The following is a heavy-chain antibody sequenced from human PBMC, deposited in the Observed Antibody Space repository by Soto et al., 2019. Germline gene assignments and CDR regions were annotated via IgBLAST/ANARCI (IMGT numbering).Heavy chain of an antibody. V-gene: IGHV1-2*04. CDR2: INPKSGGT. Sequence: ASVKVSCKASVYTFTDYYMHFVRQAPGQELERKGWINPKSGGTNYAQKFQGWVTMTRDTSISTAYMELSRLRSVDTVVYYCARGSSSTAVAAAAGMDVWGQGTTVTVSS. CDR3: ARGSSSTAVAAAAGMDV. D-gene: IGHD6-19*01. CDR1: VYTFTDYY. J-gene: IGHJ6*02.